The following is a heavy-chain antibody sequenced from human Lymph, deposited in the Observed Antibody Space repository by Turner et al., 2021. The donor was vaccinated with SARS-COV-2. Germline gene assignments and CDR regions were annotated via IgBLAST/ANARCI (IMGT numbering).Heavy chain of an antibody. J-gene: IGHJ3*02. V-gene: IGHV3-30-3*01. CDR1: EFPFSSYG. Sequence: QVQLVESGGGVVQPGRSLRLPCAASEFPFSSYGSHWVRQAPGKGLEWVAVISYDGSNRHYADSVKGRFTISRDNSKNTLYLQMNSLRAEDTAVYYCARDFPPQDGYNPAGGFDIWGQGTMVTVSS. CDR2: ISYDGSNR. CDR3: ARDFPPQDGYNPAGGFDI. D-gene: IGHD5-12*01.